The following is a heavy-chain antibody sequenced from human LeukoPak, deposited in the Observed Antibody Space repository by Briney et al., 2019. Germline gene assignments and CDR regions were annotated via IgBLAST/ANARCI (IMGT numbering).Heavy chain of an antibody. Sequence: PSGTLSLTCAVSGGSINSHYWGWIRQPPGKGLQWIGDIYYTGKNNYNPSLKSRVTISLDTSKDHLSLNLTSVPAADTAIYYCVRRDTGWNYFDYWGQGILVTVSS. D-gene: IGHD6-19*01. CDR2: IYYTGKN. CDR3: VRRDTGWNYFDY. J-gene: IGHJ4*02. CDR1: GGSINSHY. V-gene: IGHV4-59*08.